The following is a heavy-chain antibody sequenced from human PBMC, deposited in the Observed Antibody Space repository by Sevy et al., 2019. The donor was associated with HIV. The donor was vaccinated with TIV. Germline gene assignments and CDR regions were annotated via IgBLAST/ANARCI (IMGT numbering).Heavy chain of an antibody. J-gene: IGHJ4*02. CDR3: AKGALGTLGYCSGGICYSLNY. D-gene: IGHD2-15*01. CDR1: GFHFYNYG. CDR2: ISYDVNNK. V-gene: IGHV3-30*18. Sequence: GGSLRLPCAASGFHFYNYGMHWVRQAPGKGLEWVSFISYDVNNKYYADSVKGRFTISRDNSKNTLYLQMNSLTAEDTAVYYCAKGALGTLGYCSGGICYSLNYWGQGTLVTVSS.